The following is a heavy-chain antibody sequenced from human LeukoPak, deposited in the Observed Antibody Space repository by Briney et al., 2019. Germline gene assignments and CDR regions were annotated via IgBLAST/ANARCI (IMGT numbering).Heavy chain of an antibody. V-gene: IGHV3-23*01. J-gene: IGHJ5*02. Sequence: PGGSLRLSCAASGFTFSSYGMNWVRQAPGKGLEWISGISPSGGGTYYADSVKGRFTISRDNSKNILYLQMSSLRAEDTAVYYCAKGGYSSWFDPWGQGTLVTVSS. CDR1: GFTFSSYG. CDR3: AKGGYSSWFDP. CDR2: ISPSGGGT. D-gene: IGHD5-18*01.